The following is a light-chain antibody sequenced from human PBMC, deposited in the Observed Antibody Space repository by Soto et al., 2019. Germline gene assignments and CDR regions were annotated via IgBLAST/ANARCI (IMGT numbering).Light chain of an antibody. CDR3: QQLNSDPFT. CDR1: QGISSF. J-gene: IGKJ3*01. CDR2: AAS. Sequence: DIQLTQSPSFLSASVGDRVTITCRASQGISSFLAWYQQKPGKAPKLLIYAASTLQSGVPSRFTGSGSGTEFTLTIRSLQPEDLATYYCQQLNSDPFTFGPGTKVDTK. V-gene: IGKV1-9*01.